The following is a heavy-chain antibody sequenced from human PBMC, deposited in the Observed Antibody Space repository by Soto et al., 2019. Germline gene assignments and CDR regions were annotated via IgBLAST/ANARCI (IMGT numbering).Heavy chain of an antibody. V-gene: IGHV1-18*01. Sequence: ASVKVSCKASGYSFSNYGIAWVRQAPGQGPEWMGWINPYNGGTNYAQNVKGRVVMTTDISTNTVYLELRSLRSDDTAIYYCGRCRTDSYAMDVWGQGTTVTVSS. D-gene: IGHD2-8*02. CDR2: INPYNGGT. J-gene: IGHJ6*02. CDR3: GRCRTDSYAMDV. CDR1: GYSFSNYG.